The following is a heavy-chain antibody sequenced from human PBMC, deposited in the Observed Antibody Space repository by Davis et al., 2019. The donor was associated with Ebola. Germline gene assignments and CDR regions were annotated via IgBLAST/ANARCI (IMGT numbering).Heavy chain of an antibody. CDR3: AGGRTVTGTRGLSWFDP. J-gene: IGHJ5*02. Sequence: ASVKVSCKASRYTFINYAIHWVRQAPGQRLEWMGWINAGDGKIIYSENFQGRLTITRDTSATTAYMELSSLRSEDTAAYYWAGGRTVTGTRGLSWFDPWGQGALVTVSS. CDR1: RYTFINYA. D-gene: IGHD6-19*01. V-gene: IGHV1-3*01. CDR2: INAGDGKI.